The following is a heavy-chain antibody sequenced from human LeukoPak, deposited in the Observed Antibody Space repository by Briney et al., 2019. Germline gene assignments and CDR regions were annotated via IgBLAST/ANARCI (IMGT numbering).Heavy chain of an antibody. CDR2: INPNTGGT. D-gene: IGHD6-19*01. Sequence: ASVKLSCKASGYTFSGYYMHWVRQAPGQGLEWMGLINPNTGGTNYAKKFHGRVTMTSDTSISMTYMELTRLKSADTAVDYCASNDRGWYGYWGQGTLVTVSS. J-gene: IGHJ4*02. V-gene: IGHV1-2*02. CDR3: ASNDRGWYGY. CDR1: GYTFSGYY.